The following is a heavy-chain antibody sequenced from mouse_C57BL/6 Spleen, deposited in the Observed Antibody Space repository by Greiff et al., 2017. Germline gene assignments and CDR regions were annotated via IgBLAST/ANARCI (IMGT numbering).Heavy chain of an antibody. D-gene: IGHD1-1*01. Sequence: VQLQESGAELVKPGASVKMSCKASGYTFTSYWITWVKQRPGQGLEWIGDIYPGSGSTNYNEKFKSKATLTVDTSSSTAYMQLSSLTSEDSAVYYCARWTLFTTVVAWDFDGWGTGTTVTVSS. CDR1: GYTFTSYW. J-gene: IGHJ1*03. CDR2: IYPGSGST. V-gene: IGHV1-55*01. CDR3: ARWTLFTTVVAWDFDG.